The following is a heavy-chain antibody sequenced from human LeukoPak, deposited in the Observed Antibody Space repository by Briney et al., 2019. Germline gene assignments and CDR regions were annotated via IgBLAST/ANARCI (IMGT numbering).Heavy chain of an antibody. D-gene: IGHD2-2*01. CDR3: ARQPAGIVVVPAAIGGGFDY. V-gene: IGHV4-39*01. Sequence: SETLSLTCTVSGGSISSSSYYWAWIRQPPGKGLEWIGSIYYSGSTYYNPSLKSRVTISVDTSKNQFSLKLSSVTAADTAVYYCARQPAGIVVVPAAIGGGFDYWGQGTLVTVSS. CDR1: GGSISSSSYY. J-gene: IGHJ4*02. CDR2: IYYSGST.